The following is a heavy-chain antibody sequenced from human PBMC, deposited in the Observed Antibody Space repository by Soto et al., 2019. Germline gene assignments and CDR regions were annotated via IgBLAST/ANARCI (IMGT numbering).Heavy chain of an antibody. Sequence: ASVKVSCKASGYTFTSYGISWVRQAPGQGLEWMGWISAYNGNTNYAQKLQGRVTMTTDTSTSTAYMELRSLRSDDTAVYYCARGMGTFDYGDEKPPGYYYYMDVWGKGTTVTVSS. CDR1: GYTFTSYG. CDR2: ISAYNGNT. V-gene: IGHV1-18*01. J-gene: IGHJ6*03. D-gene: IGHD4-17*01. CDR3: ARGMGTFDYGDEKPPGYYYYMDV.